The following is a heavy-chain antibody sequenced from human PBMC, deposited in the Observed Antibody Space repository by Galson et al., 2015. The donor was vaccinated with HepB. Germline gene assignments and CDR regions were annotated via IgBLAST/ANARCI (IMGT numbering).Heavy chain of an antibody. Sequence: SLRLSCAASGFTFSNYAMSWVRQAPGKGLEWVSAISASGGSTYYGDSMEGRFIISRDNSKNTLYLQMSSLRAEDSAVYYCATDTIFGAVNQFDYWGQGTLVSVSA. CDR2: ISASGGST. CDR1: GFTFSNYA. J-gene: IGHJ4*02. CDR3: ATDTIFGAVNQFDY. V-gene: IGHV3-23*01. D-gene: IGHD3-3*01.